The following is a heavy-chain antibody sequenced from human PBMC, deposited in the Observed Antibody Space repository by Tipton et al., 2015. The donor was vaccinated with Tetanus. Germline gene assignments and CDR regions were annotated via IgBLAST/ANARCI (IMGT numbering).Heavy chain of an antibody. CDR1: GYTFTGYY. J-gene: IGHJ6*02. CDR2: IDPNSGGT. Sequence: QLVQSGAELKKPGASVKVSCTASGYTFTGYYMYWVRQAPGQGLEWMGWIDPNSGGTVYAQKFQGRVTMTRDTSISTAYMELRSLRSDDTAVYYCARDRGDYIYYGMDDWGPGTTVTVS. CDR3: ARDRGDYIYYGMDD. D-gene: IGHD3-22*01. V-gene: IGHV1-2*02.